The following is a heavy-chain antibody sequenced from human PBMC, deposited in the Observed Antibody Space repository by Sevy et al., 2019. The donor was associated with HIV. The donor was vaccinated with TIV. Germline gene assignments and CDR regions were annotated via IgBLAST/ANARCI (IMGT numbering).Heavy chain of an antibody. V-gene: IGHV3-48*02. J-gene: IGHJ4*02. CDR3: ARERKMYDSSGYYFHLDY. Sequence: GGSLRLSCAASGFTFSSYSMNWVRQAPGKGLEWVSYISRSSSTIYYADSVKGRFTISRDNAKNSLYLQMNSLRDEDTAVYYCARERKMYDSSGYYFHLDYWGQGTLVTVSS. CDR2: ISRSSSTI. CDR1: GFTFSSYS. D-gene: IGHD3-22*01.